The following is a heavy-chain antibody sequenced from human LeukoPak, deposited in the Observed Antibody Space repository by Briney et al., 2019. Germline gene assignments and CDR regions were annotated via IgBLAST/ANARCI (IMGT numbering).Heavy chain of an antibody. Sequence: SVKVSCKASGGTFSSYAISWVRQAPGQGLEWMGRIIPIFGIANYAQKFQGRVTITADKSTSTAYMELGSLRSEDTAVYYCARDVDSGSYYGYYFDYWGQGTLVTVSS. J-gene: IGHJ4*02. CDR1: GGTFSSYA. D-gene: IGHD1-26*01. V-gene: IGHV1-69*04. CDR3: ARDVDSGSYYGYYFDY. CDR2: IIPIFGIA.